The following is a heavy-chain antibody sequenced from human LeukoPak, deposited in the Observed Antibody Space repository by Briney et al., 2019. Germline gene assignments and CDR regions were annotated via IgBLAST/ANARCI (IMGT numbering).Heavy chain of an antibody. CDR1: GFTFSSHW. Sequence: GGSLRLSCAGSGFTFSSHWMGWVRQAPGKGLEWLANIKEDGHETYYVDSVQGRFTISRDNAKNSLFLQMDSLRAEDTAVYFCARHGYYVFDYWGQGTLVTVSS. CDR2: IKEDGHET. CDR3: ARHGYYVFDY. V-gene: IGHV3-7*01. D-gene: IGHD4-17*01. J-gene: IGHJ4*02.